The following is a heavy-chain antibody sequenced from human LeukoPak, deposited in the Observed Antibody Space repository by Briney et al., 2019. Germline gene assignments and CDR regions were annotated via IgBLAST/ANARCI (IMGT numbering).Heavy chain of an antibody. J-gene: IGHJ4*02. CDR2: IYYSGST. CDR1: GVSFSGYY. Sequence: SETLSLTCAVHGVSFSGYYWSWIRQHPGKGLEWIGYIYYSGSTYYNPSLKSRVTISVDTSKNQFSLKLSSVTAADTAVYYCARVSEYYDSSGYYYFDYWGQGTLVTVSS. D-gene: IGHD3-22*01. CDR3: ARVSEYYDSSGYYYFDY. V-gene: IGHV4-31*11.